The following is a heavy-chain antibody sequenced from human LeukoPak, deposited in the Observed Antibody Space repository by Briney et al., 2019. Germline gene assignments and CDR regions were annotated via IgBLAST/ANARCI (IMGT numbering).Heavy chain of an antibody. D-gene: IGHD2-2*01. Sequence: SETLSLTCTVSGGSISSGGYYWSWIRQHPGKGLEWIGYIYYSGSTYYNPSLKSRVTISVDTSKNQFSLKLSSVTAADTAAYYCARDGSTSLNWFDPWGQGTLVTVSS. CDR1: GGSISSGGYY. J-gene: IGHJ5*02. CDR3: ARDGSTSLNWFDP. CDR2: IYYSGST. V-gene: IGHV4-31*03.